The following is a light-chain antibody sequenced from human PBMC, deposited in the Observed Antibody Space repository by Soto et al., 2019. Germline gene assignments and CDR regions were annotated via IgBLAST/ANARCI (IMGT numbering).Light chain of an antibody. CDR3: QQCNSYPPT. V-gene: IGKV1-5*01. CDR1: QTISSL. CDR2: NAS. J-gene: IGKJ4*01. Sequence: EIKMTQSPSTLSGSAGDRATITCRASQTISSLLAWYQQKPGKAPKLLIYNASNLTSGIPARFSGSGSETDFTLTISRLQPDDFATYYCQQCNSYPPTFGGGTKVDIK.